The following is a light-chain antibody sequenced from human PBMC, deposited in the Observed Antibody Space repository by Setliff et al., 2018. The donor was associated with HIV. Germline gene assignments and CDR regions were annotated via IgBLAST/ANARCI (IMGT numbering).Light chain of an antibody. J-gene: IGLJ2*01. Sequence: QSALTQPASVSGSPGQSITISCTGTASDVDDHDYVSWYQQHPGKAPKLMIYDVSNRPSGVSNRFSGSKSGNMASLTISGLQAEDEADYYCSSYSSSSTLVFAGGTKVTVL. CDR2: DVS. CDR1: ASDVDDHDY. V-gene: IGLV2-14*03. CDR3: SSYSSSSTLV.